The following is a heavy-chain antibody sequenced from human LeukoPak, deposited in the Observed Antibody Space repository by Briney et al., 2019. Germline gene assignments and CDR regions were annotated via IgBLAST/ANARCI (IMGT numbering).Heavy chain of an antibody. D-gene: IGHD4-23*01. J-gene: IGHJ3*02. CDR1: GYTFTRYY. CDR2: INPSGGST. V-gene: IGHV1-46*01. CDR3: ARYPSTTVVTPDAFDI. Sequence: ASVKVSCKASGYTFTRYYMHWVRQAPGQGLEWMGIINPSGGSTSYAQKFQGRVTMTRDTSTSTVYMELSSLRSEDTAVYYCARYPSTTVVTPDAFDIWGQGTMVTVSS.